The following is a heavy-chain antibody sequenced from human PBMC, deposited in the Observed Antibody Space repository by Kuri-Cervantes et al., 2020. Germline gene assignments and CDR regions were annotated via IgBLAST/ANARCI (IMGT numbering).Heavy chain of an antibody. V-gene: IGHV1-8*02. CDR2: MNPNSGNT. D-gene: IGHD3-10*01. CDR3: ARPIDSGSAFHY. Sequence: ASVKVSCKASGYTFTSYDINWVRQATGQGLEWMGWMNPNSGNTGYAQKFQGRVTMTRNTSISTAYMELSSLRSEDTAVYYCARPIDSGSAFHYWGQGTLVTVSS. J-gene: IGHJ4*02. CDR1: GYTFTSYD.